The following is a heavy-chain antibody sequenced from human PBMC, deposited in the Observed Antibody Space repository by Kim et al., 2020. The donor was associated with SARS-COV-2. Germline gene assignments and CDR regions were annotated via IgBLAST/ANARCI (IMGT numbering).Heavy chain of an antibody. Sequence: GGSLRLSCFASGFTFSNYDMVWVRQAPGKGLEWVSAISDSGGVTNYADSVKGRFTISRDNAKNTLHLQMNSLRGEDTAIYYCAKKLVAGFAPFDYWGQGTLVTVSS. V-gene: IGHV3-23*01. CDR3: AKKLVAGFAPFDY. D-gene: IGHD6-19*01. CDR1: GFTFSNYD. CDR2: ISDSGGVT. J-gene: IGHJ4*02.